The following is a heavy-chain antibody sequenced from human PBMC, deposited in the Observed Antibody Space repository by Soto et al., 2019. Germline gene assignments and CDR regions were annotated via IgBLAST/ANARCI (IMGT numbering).Heavy chain of an antibody. D-gene: IGHD3-10*01. CDR1: GFTVSSNY. CDR3: AXGGSGEDYYYYMDV. V-gene: IGHV3-53*04. CDR2: IYSGGST. J-gene: IGHJ6*03. Sequence: EVQLVESGGGLVQPGGSLRLSCAASGFTVSSNYMSWVRQAPGKGLEWVSVIYSGGSTYYADSVKGRCTISRHNSKXTXXXXXNXXRXEXXXXXXXAXGGSGEDYYYYMDVWGKGTTVTVSS.